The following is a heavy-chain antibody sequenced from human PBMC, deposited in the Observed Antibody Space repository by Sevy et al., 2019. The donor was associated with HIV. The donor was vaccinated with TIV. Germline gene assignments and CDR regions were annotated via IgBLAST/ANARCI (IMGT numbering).Heavy chain of an antibody. V-gene: IGHV4-59*01. CDR1: GGSISSYY. J-gene: IGHJ6*02. CDR3: ARVYRSSSWNYYYYGMDV. Sequence: SETLSLTCTVSGGSISSYYLSWIRQPPGKGLEWIGYIYYSGSTNYNPSLKSRVTISVDTSKNQFSLKLSSVTAADTAVYYCARVYRSSSWNYYYYGMDVWGQGTTVTVSS. D-gene: IGHD6-6*01. CDR2: IYYSGST.